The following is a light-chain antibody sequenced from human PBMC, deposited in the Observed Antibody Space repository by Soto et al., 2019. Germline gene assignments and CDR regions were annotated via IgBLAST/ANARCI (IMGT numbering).Light chain of an antibody. CDR2: GNS. CDR1: SSNIGAGSD. CDR3: QSYDSSLSTYV. V-gene: IGLV1-40*01. Sequence: QSVLTQPPSVSGAPGQRVTISCTGSSSNIGAGSDLHWYQQLPGTAPKLLIYGNSNRPSGVPDRFSGSKSGTSASLAITGLQAEDVADYYCQSYDSSLSTYVFG. J-gene: IGLJ1*01.